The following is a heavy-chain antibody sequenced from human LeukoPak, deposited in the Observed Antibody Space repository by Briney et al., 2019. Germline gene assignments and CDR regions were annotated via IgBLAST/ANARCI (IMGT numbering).Heavy chain of an antibody. CDR2: ISWNGGSI. J-gene: IGHJ6*02. V-gene: IGHV3-9*01. D-gene: IGHD3-3*01. Sequence: GGSLRLSCAASGFTFDDYAMHWVRQAPGKGLEWVSGISWNGGSIGYADSVKGRFTISRDNAKNSLYLQMNSLRAEDTALYYCAKDIWPSFYDFLYYYGMDVWGQGTTVTVSS. CDR1: GFTFDDYA. CDR3: AKDIWPSFYDFLYYYGMDV.